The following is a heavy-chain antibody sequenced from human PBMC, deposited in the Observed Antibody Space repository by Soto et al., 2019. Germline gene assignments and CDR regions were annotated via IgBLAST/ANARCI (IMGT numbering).Heavy chain of an antibody. CDR3: AREERVVAATRPSRGFDY. CDR1: GGSISSSNW. J-gene: IGHJ4*02. CDR2: IFLSGST. V-gene: IGHV4-4*02. Sequence: QVQLQESGPGLVKPSGTLSLTCAVSGGSISSSNWWRWVRQPPGKGLEWIGEIFLSGSTNYNPSLKSRVTISVDKSKNQFSLKLSSVTAADTAVYYCAREERVVAATRPSRGFDYWGQGTLVTVSS. D-gene: IGHD2-15*01.